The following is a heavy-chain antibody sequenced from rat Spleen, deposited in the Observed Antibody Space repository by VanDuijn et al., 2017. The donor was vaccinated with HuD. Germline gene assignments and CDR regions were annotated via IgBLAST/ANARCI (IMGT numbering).Heavy chain of an antibody. CDR1: GFIFRNYD. CDR2: ITNSGGST. D-gene: IGHD1-10*01. V-gene: IGHV5-25*01. CDR3: ATRGNNPFAY. Sequence: EVQLVESGGGLVQSGGSLKLSCAASGFIFRNYDMAWVRQAPTKGLEWIASITNSGGSTYYRDSVKGRFTISRDNAKSTLYLQMDSLRSEDTATYYCATRGNNPFAYWGQGTLVTVSS. J-gene: IGHJ3*01.